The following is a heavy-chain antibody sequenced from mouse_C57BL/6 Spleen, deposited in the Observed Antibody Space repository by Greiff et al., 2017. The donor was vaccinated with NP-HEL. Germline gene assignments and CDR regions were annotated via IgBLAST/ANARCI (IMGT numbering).Heavy chain of an antibody. J-gene: IGHJ2*01. V-gene: IGHV1-42*01. CDR1: GYSFTGYY. D-gene: IGHD1-1*01. CDR2: INPSTGGT. CDR3: ARRYGSSLFDY. Sequence: VQLQQSGPELVKPGASVKISCKASGYSFTGYYMNWVKQSPEKSLEWIGEINPSTGGTTYNQKFKAKATLTVDKSSSTAYMQLKSLTSEDSAVYYCARRYGSSLFDYWGQGTTLTVSS.